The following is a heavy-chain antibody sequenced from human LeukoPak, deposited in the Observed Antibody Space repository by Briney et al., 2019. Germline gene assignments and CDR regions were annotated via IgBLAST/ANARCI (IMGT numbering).Heavy chain of an antibody. V-gene: IGHV3-48*01. CDR1: GFTFSTYS. J-gene: IGHJ4*02. D-gene: IGHD5-12*01. CDR2: ISSSLSSI. Sequence: GGSLRLSCAASGFTFSTYSMNWVRLAPGKGLEWVSYISSSLSSIYYADSVKGRFTISRDNAKNSLYLQMSSLRREDTAVYFCVRGPRYSGYDYFDYWGQGTLVTVSS. CDR3: VRGPRYSGYDYFDY.